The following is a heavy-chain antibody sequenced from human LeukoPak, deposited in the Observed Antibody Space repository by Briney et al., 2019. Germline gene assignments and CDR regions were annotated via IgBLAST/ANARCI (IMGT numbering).Heavy chain of an antibody. CDR2: IGGSGGST. CDR1: GFTFSSSA. V-gene: IGHV3-23*01. D-gene: IGHD3-16*02. Sequence: GGSLRLSCAASGFTFSSSAMSWVRQAPGKGLEWVSAIGGSGGSTFYRDSVKGRFTISRDNSKNTLYLQMNSLRAEDTAVYYCANSLGYYYYYGMDVWGQGTTVTVSS. J-gene: IGHJ6*02. CDR3: ANSLGYYYYYGMDV.